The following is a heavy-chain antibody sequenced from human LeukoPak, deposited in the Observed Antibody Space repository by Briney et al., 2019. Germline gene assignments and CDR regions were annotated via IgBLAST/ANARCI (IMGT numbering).Heavy chain of an antibody. J-gene: IGHJ4*02. V-gene: IGHV1-2*02. CDR2: INPNSGGT. Sequence: ASVKVSCKASGYTFTGYYMHWVRQAPGQGLDWMGWINPNSGGTNYAQKFQGRVTMTRDTFISTAYMELSRLRSDDTAVYYCARESFEWELLRSFDYWGQGTLVTASS. D-gene: IGHD1-26*01. CDR3: ARESFEWELLRSFDY. CDR1: GYTFTGYY.